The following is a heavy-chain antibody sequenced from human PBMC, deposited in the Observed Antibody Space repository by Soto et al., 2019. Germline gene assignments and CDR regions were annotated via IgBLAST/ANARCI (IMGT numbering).Heavy chain of an antibody. Sequence: SVKVSWKASGGSFSSYAISWVRQAPGQGLEWMGGIIPVFGTANYAQKFQGRVTITADESTSTAYMELSSLRSEDTAVYYCARALNGYYYGMDVWGQGTTVTVSS. V-gene: IGHV1-69*13. CDR1: GGSFSSYA. CDR2: IIPVFGTA. J-gene: IGHJ6*02. CDR3: ARALNGYYYGMDV.